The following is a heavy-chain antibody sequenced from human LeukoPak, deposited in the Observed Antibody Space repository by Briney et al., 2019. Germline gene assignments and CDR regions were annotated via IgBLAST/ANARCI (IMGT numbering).Heavy chain of an antibody. V-gene: IGHV1-2*02. CDR1: GSTFTGYY. CDR2: INPNSSVT. Sequence: ASVKVSCQTSGSTFTGYYMHWVRPAPGQGLEWMGWINPNSSVTNYAQRFQGRVTMTRDTSISAAYMELRWLTSDDTAVYYCARERGGNSPFDSWGQGTLVTVSS. D-gene: IGHD4-23*01. J-gene: IGHJ4*02. CDR3: ARERGGNSPFDS.